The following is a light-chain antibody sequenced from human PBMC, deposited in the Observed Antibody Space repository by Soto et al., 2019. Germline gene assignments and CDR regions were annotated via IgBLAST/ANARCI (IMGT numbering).Light chain of an antibody. CDR3: QQRSNWPIT. CDR2: DAS. Sequence: EIVMTQSPATLSVSPGERATLSYRASQSVSNNLAWYQQKPGQAPRLLIYDASNRATGIPARFSGSGSGTDFTLTISSLEPEDFAVYYCQQRSNWPITFGQGTRLEI. J-gene: IGKJ5*01. V-gene: IGKV3-11*01. CDR1: QSVSNN.